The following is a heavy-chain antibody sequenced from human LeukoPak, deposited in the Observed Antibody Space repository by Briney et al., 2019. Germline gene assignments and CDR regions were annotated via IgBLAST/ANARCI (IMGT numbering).Heavy chain of an antibody. CDR3: AREPHIGWFDP. D-gene: IGHD2-21*01. V-gene: IGHV1-18*01. J-gene: IGHJ5*02. Sequence: ASVKVSCKASGYTFTSYGISWVRQAPGQGLEWMGWISAYNGNTNYAQKLQGRVTMTTDTSTSTAYVELRSLRSDDTAVYYCAREPHIGWFDPWGQGTLVTVSS. CDR2: ISAYNGNT. CDR1: GYTFTSYG.